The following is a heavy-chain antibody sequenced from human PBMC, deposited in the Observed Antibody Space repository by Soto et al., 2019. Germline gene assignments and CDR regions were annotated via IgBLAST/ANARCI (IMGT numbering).Heavy chain of an antibody. CDR3: ARRYIVGVTGDY. J-gene: IGHJ4*02. CDR1: GFSVSNNY. Sequence: EVQLVETGGGMIQPGGSLRLSCAVSGFSVSNNYMSWVRQAPGKRLEWVSLIYSGGTTSYADSVKGRFIISRDSSKNTLLLQMNSLRVEDTAVYYCARRYIVGVTGDYWGQGTLVTVSS. V-gene: IGHV3-53*02. CDR2: IYSGGTT. D-gene: IGHD1-26*01.